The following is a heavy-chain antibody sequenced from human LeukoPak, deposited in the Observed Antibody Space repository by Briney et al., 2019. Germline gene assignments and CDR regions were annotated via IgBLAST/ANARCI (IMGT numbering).Heavy chain of an antibody. D-gene: IGHD6-19*01. CDR1: GYTFTTYP. J-gene: IGHJ3*02. CDR2: FNPNSGGT. CDR3: ARDYRGSGWGLDAFDI. V-gene: IGHV1-2*04. Sequence: RASVKVSCKASGYTFTTYPMNWVRQAPGQGLEWMGCFNPNSGGTNYAQKFQSWVTMNRDTSISTAYMELSRLRSDDTAVYYCARDYRGSGWGLDAFDIWGQGTMVTVSS.